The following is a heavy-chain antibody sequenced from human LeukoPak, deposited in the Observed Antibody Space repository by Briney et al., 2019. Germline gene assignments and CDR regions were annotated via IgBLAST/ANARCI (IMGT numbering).Heavy chain of an antibody. D-gene: IGHD6-13*01. CDR3: AKDLAAAGTAYDY. Sequence: GGSLRLSCAASGFTFSSYSMNWVRQAPGKGLEWVSSISSSSSYIYYADSVKGRFTISRDNAKNSLYLQMNSLRAEDTALYYCAKDLAAAGTAYDYWGQGTLVTVSS. CDR2: ISSSSSYI. V-gene: IGHV3-21*04. J-gene: IGHJ4*02. CDR1: GFTFSSYS.